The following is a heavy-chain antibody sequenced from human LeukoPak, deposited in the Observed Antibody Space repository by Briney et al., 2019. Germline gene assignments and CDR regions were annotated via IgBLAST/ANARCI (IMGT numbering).Heavy chain of an antibody. CDR1: GGTFSSYA. J-gene: IGHJ4*02. D-gene: IGHD5-18*01. V-gene: IGHV1-69*13. Sequence: GASVKVSCKASGGTFSSYAISWVRQAPGQGREWMGGIIPIFGTANYAQKFQGRVTITADESTSTAYMELSSLRSEDTAVYYCARPGRGYSYGPLYYWGQGTLVTVSS. CDR2: IIPIFGTA. CDR3: ARPGRGYSYGPLYY.